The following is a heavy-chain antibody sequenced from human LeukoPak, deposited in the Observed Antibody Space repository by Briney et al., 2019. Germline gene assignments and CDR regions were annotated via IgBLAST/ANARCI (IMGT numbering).Heavy chain of an antibody. CDR3: ARASIAVAYRHSDY. J-gene: IGHJ4*02. CDR1: GGTFSSYT. CDR2: IIPILGIA. Sequence: SVKVSCKASGGTFSSYTISWVRQAPGQGLEWMGRIIPILGIANYAQKFQGRVTITADKSTSTAYMELSSLRSEDTAVYYCARASIAVAYRHSDYWGQGTLVTVSS. V-gene: IGHV1-69*02. D-gene: IGHD6-19*01.